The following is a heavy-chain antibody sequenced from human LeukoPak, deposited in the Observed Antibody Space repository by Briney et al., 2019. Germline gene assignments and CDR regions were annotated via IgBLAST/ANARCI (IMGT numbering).Heavy chain of an antibody. Sequence: GGSLRLSCAASGFTFSSYAMSWVRQAPGKGLEWVSAISGSGGSTYYADSVKGRFTISRDNSKNTLYLQMNSLRAEDTAVYYCAKERRVVPAAIRGSDDYWGQGTLVTVSS. D-gene: IGHD2-2*02. J-gene: IGHJ4*02. CDR3: AKERRVVPAAIRGSDDY. CDR1: GFTFSSYA. V-gene: IGHV3-23*01. CDR2: ISGSGGST.